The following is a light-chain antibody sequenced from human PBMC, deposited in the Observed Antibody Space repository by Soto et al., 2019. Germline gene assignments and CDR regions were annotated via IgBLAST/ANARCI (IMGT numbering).Light chain of an antibody. CDR2: DTS. V-gene: IGKV3-15*01. CDR1: QSVSNK. CDR3: QKYNKWPLT. J-gene: IGKJ1*01. Sequence: IVLTQSPATLSVSPGERVTLSCRASQSVSNKLAWYQQKPGQAPRLLISDTSTRATGIPVRLSGSASGTEFTLTISSLQSEDFTVYYCQKYNKWPLTCGQGTKVDIK.